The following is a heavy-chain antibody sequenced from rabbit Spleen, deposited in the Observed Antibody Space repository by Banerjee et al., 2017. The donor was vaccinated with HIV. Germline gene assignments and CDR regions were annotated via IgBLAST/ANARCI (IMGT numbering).Heavy chain of an antibody. CDR3: ARRISVGGGFDL. V-gene: IGHV1S40*01. D-gene: IGHD1-1*01. Sequence: QSLEESGGDLVKPGASLTLTCTASGFSFSTVYYMCWVRQAPGKGLEWIGCIETGSSGSTYYASWAKGRFTISKTSSTTVDLQMTSPTVADTATYFCARRISVGGGFDLWGPGTLVTVS. J-gene: IGHJ4*01. CDR1: GFSFSTVYY. CDR2: IETGSSGST.